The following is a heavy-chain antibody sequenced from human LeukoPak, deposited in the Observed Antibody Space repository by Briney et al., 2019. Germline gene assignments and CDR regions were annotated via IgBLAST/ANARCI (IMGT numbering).Heavy chain of an antibody. CDR1: GGSISSGGYY. V-gene: IGHV4-31*03. CDR2: IYYSGST. CDR3: ARDRDLTIFPYHYGMDV. Sequence: PSQTLSLTCTVSGGSISSGGYYWSWIRQHPGKGLEWIGYIYYSGSTYYNPSLKSRVTISVDTSKNQFSLKLSSVTAADTAVYYCARDRDLTIFPYHYGMDVWGQGTTVTVSS. D-gene: IGHD3-9*01. J-gene: IGHJ6*02.